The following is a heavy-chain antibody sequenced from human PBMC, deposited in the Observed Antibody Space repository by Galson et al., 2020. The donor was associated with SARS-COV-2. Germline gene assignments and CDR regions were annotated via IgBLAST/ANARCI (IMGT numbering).Heavy chain of an antibody. CDR2: INPNSGGT. Sequence: ASVKVSCKASGYTFTGYYMHWVRQAPGQGLEWMGWINPNSGGTNYAQKFQGRVTMTRDTSISTAYMELSRLRSDDTAVYYCARVHYNSSGYSSVFGPDFDYWGQGTLVTVSS. J-gene: IGHJ4*02. CDR3: ARVHYNSSGYSSVFGPDFDY. CDR1: GYTFTGYY. D-gene: IGHD3-22*01. V-gene: IGHV1-2*02.